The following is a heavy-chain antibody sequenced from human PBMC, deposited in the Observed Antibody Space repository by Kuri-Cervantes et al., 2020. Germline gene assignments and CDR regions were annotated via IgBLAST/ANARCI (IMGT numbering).Heavy chain of an antibody. J-gene: IGHJ4*02. Sequence: ETLSLTCTVSGGSISSYYWSWVRQAPGKGLEWVANIKKDGSGKYYVDSVKGRFTISRDDAKMSVDLQMNSLRVEDTAVYYCARDVGVAAFDSWGQGTLVTVSS. CDR1: GGSISSYY. CDR2: IKKDGSGK. V-gene: IGHV3-7*01. CDR3: ARDVGVAAFDS. D-gene: IGHD3-3*01.